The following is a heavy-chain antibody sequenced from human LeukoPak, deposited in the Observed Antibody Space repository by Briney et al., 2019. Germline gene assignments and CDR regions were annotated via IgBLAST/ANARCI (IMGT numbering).Heavy chain of an antibody. CDR1: GFTFSDYY. J-gene: IGHJ4*02. Sequence: GGSLRLSCAASGFTFSDYYMSWIRQAPGKGLEWVSGISGSGGSAHYADSVKGRFTISRDNSKNTLYLQMNSLRAEDTAIYYCAKKTNSFDYWGQGTLVTVSS. D-gene: IGHD1-1*01. CDR2: ISGSGGSA. V-gene: IGHV3-23*01. CDR3: AKKTNSFDY.